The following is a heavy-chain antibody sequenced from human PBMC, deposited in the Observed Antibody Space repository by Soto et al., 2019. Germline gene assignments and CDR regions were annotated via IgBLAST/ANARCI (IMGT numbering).Heavy chain of an antibody. CDR2: IIPIFGTA. V-gene: IGHV1-69*13. CDR1: GYTFTSYG. J-gene: IGHJ6*02. Sequence: GASVKVSCKASGYTFTSYGISWVRQAPGQGLEWMGGIIPIFGTANYAQKFQGRVTITADESTSTAYMELSSLRSEDTAVYYCAEFLRGGSSGYYSNYYYGMDVWGQGTTVTVSS. CDR3: AEFLRGGSSGYYSNYYYGMDV. D-gene: IGHD3-22*01.